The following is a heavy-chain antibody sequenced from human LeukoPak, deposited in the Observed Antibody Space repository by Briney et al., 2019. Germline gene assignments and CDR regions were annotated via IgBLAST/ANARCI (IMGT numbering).Heavy chain of an antibody. D-gene: IGHD5-18*01. V-gene: IGHV5-51*01. CDR3: ARGGDTAMVTGFDYYFDY. Sequence: GESLQISCKGSGYSFTSYWIGWVRQMPGKGLEWMGIIYPGDSDTRYSPSFQGQVTISADKSISTAYLQWSSLKASDTAMYYCARGGDTAMVTGFDYYFDYWGQGTLVTVSS. CDR2: IYPGDSDT. J-gene: IGHJ4*02. CDR1: GYSFTSYW.